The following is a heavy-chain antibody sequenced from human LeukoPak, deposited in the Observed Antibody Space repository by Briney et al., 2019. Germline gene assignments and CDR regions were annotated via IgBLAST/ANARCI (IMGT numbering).Heavy chain of an antibody. CDR2: ISYDGSNK. D-gene: IGHD2-2*01. J-gene: IGHJ4*02. V-gene: IGHV3-30-3*01. Sequence: GGSPRLSCAASGFTFSSYAMHWVRQAPGKGLEWVAVISYDGSNKYYADSVKGRFTISRDNSKNTLYLQMNSLRAEDTAVYYCAKGINSRTTYFDFWGQGTLVTVSS. CDR3: AKGINSRTTYFDF. CDR1: GFTFSSYA.